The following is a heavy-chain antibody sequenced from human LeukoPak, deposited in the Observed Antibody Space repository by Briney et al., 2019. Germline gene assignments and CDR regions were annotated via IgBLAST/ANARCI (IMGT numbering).Heavy chain of an antibody. CDR1: GFTFSDFW. CDR3: VRESRPGGAMGLYHNLDY. D-gene: IGHD1-1*01. J-gene: IGHJ4*02. V-gene: IGHV3-7*01. Sequence: GGSLRLSCAGSGFTFSDFWMTWVRQTPGKGLEWVANIKEDGTEKNLVDSVKGRFTISRDNTKNLLFLEMNNLRGDDTAIYYCVRESRPGGAMGLYHNLDYWGQGTLVAVSP. CDR2: IKEDGTEK.